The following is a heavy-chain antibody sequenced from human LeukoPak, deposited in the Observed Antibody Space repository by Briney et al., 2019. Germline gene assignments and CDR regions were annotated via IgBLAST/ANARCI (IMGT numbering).Heavy chain of an antibody. CDR1: GFSFHYYA. D-gene: IGHD3-10*01. CDR3: ARPIDYGSGSYYFPY. Sequence: PGGSLRLSCAASGFSFHYYAMHWVRQAPGKGLEWVAVISYDGTNEYYADSVKGRLTISRDNSKNTLYMQMNSLRPEDTAVYYCARPIDYGSGSYYFPYWGQGTLVTVSS. J-gene: IGHJ4*02. CDR2: ISYDGTNE. V-gene: IGHV3-30-3*01.